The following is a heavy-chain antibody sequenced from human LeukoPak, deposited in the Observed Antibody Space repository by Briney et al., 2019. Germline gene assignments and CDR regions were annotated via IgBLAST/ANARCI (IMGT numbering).Heavy chain of an antibody. V-gene: IGHV4-34*01. CDR1: GGSFSGYY. CDR2: INHSGST. D-gene: IGHD6-13*01. J-gene: IGHJ5*02. CDR3: ARDIVVSSSRKYNWFDP. Sequence: SETLSLTCAVYGGSFSGYYWSWIRQPPGKGLEWIGEINHSGSTNYNPSLKSRVTMSVDTSKNQFSLKLSSVTAADTAVYYCARDIVVSSSRKYNWFDPWGQGTLVTVSS.